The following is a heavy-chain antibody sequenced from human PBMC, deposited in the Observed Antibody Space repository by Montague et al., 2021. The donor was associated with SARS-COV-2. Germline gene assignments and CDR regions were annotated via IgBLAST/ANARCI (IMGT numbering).Heavy chain of an antibody. CDR2: VYFTEKT. V-gene: IGHV4-59*13. CDR3: ARGDNYTSGWHPSGVLDY. D-gene: IGHD6-19*01. Sequence: SETLSLTCTVSGGSISNYYWSWTRQSPGRGLEWIGYVYFTEKTNYNPSLKSRVTISVDTSKNQFSLRLTSVIAADSAVYYCARGDNYTSGWHPSGVLDYWGQGAPVIVSS. J-gene: IGHJ4*02. CDR1: GGSISNYY.